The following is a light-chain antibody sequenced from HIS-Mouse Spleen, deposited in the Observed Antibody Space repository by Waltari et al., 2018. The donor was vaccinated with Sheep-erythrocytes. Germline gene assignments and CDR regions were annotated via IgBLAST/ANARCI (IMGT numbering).Light chain of an antibody. J-gene: IGKJ3*01. CDR3: QQLNSYPH. Sequence: AIQLTQSPSSLSASVGDRLTITCRASQGISSALAWYQQKPGKAPKLLIYGASSLESGVPSRFSGSGSGTDFTFTISSLQPADFATYYCQQLNSYPHFGPGTKVDIK. CDR2: GAS. CDR1: QGISSA. V-gene: IGKV1-13*02.